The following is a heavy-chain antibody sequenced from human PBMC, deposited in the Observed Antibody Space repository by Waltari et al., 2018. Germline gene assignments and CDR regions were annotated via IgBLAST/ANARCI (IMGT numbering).Heavy chain of an antibody. CDR2: TTYSGGTT. V-gene: IGHV3-23*01. J-gene: IGHJ4*02. Sequence: EVQLLASGGGLVQPGGSLRLSFAASGFTSSNYAMRWVRQAPGKGLEWVSGTTYSGGTTYYADSVKGRFTISRDNSENTLYLQMNSLRAEDTAVYYCAKGSMVRGDFDSWGQGTLVTVSS. CDR1: GFTSSNYA. D-gene: IGHD3-10*01. CDR3: AKGSMVRGDFDS.